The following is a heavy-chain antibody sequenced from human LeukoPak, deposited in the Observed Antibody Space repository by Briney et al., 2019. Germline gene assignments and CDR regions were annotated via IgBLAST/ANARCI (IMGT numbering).Heavy chain of an antibody. J-gene: IGHJ6*02. CDR3: ARAKDPDYGDYRYHVMDV. V-gene: IGHV4-59*08. D-gene: IGHD4-17*01. CDR2: IYYSGNT. Sequence: PSETLSLTCTVSGGTVSHYYWNWIRQSPGKGLEWIGYIYYSGNTHYNPSLKSRVSISVDTSKNQFSLTLSSVTAADTALYYCARAKDPDYGDYRYHVMDVWGQGTTVTVSS. CDR1: GGTVSHYY.